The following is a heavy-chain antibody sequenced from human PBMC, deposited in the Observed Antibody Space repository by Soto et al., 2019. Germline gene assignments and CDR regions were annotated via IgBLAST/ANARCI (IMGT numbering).Heavy chain of an antibody. D-gene: IGHD2-15*01. J-gene: IGHJ5*01. CDR3: VRDGAGGYGLGWFDP. V-gene: IGHV4-31*03. Sequence: QVQLQESGPGLVKPSQTLSLTCTVSGDSISRGGYYYTWIRHLPGKGREWIGYNYHSGSTNYNPSLKSRVTISVDTSKNQLSLELRSVTAADTAVYYCVRDGAGGYGLGWFDPWGQGTLVTVSS. CDR2: NYHSGST. CDR1: GDSISRGGYY.